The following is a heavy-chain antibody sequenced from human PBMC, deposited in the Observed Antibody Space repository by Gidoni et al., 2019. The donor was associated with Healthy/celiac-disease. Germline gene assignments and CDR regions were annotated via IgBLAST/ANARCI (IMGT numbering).Heavy chain of an antibody. CDR3: AKEAIRAKNYDLWSGYYDNYFDY. CDR1: GFTFRSSA. Sequence: EVQLLESGGGLVQPGGSLGLSCAASGFTFRSSAMSWVRRAPGKGLEWVSASSGRGGSTYYADYVKGRFTISRDNSKNTLYLQMNSLRAEDTAVYYCAKEAIRAKNYDLWSGYYDNYFDYWGQGTLVTVSS. V-gene: IGHV3-23*01. J-gene: IGHJ4*02. CDR2: SSGRGGST. D-gene: IGHD3-3*01.